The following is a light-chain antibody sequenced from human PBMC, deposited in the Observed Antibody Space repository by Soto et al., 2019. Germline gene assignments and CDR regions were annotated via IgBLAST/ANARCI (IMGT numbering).Light chain of an antibody. V-gene: IGLV2-14*01. J-gene: IGLJ1*01. Sequence: QSALTQPASVSGSPGQSITISCTGTSSDVGGYNYVSWYQQHPGKAPKLMIYEVSNRPSGVSNCFSGSKSGNTASLTISGLQAEDDADYYCSSYTSSSTRVFGTGTKVTVL. CDR2: EVS. CDR3: SSYTSSSTRV. CDR1: SSDVGGYNY.